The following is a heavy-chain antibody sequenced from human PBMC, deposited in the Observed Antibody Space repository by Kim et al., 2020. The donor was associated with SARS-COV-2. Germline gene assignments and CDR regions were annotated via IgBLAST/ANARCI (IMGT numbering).Heavy chain of an antibody. CDR3: ARLYGSGSYYQFSYYYYGMDV. CDR2: IYPGDSDT. J-gene: IGHJ6*02. V-gene: IGHV5-51*01. D-gene: IGHD3-10*01. CDR1: GYSFTSYW. Sequence: GESLKISCKGSGYSFTSYWIGWVRQMPGKGLEWMGIIYPGDSDTSYSPSFQGQVTISADKSISTAYLQWSSLKASDTAMYYCARLYGSGSYYQFSYYYYGMDVWGQGTTVTVSS.